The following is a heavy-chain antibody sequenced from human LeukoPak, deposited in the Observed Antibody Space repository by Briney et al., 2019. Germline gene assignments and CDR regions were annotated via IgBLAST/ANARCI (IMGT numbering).Heavy chain of an antibody. CDR3: TTDGGYCSTTSCDPRPLEY. CDR1: GGTFSSYA. CDR2: IIPIFGTA. J-gene: IGHJ4*02. Sequence: GASVKVSCKASGGTFSSYAISWVRQAPGQGLEWMGRIIPIFGTANYAQKFQGRVTITADTSTDATYLERSSLTSEDTAVYYCTTDGGYCSTTSCDPRPLEYWGQGTLVTVSS. D-gene: IGHD2-2*01. V-gene: IGHV1-69*06.